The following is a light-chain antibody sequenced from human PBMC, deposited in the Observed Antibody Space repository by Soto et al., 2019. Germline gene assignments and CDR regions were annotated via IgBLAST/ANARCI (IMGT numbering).Light chain of an antibody. Sequence: DIQMTQSPSSLSASVGDRVTITCRASQSISSYLNWYQQRPGKAPKVLIYGASTLQSGVPSRFSGSGSGTEFTLTISSLLPEDFATYYCQQGYSISWTFGQGTKVEIK. CDR3: QQGYSISWT. V-gene: IGKV1-39*01. J-gene: IGKJ1*01. CDR2: GAS. CDR1: QSISSY.